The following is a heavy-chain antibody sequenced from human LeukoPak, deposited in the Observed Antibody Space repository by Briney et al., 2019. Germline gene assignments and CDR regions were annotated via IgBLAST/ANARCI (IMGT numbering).Heavy chain of an antibody. CDR2: ISSSSSTI. CDR3: ARDYGGYENDY. V-gene: IGHV3-48*04. D-gene: IGHD5-12*01. J-gene: IGHJ4*02. CDR1: GFTFSSYS. Sequence: GGSLRLSCAASGFTFSSYSMNWVRQAPGKGLEWVSYISSSSSTIYYADSVKGRFTISRDNAKNSLYLQMDSLRAEDTAVYYCARDYGGYENDYWGQGTLVTVSS.